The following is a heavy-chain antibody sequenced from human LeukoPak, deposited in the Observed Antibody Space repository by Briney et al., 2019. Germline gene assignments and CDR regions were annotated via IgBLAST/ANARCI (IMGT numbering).Heavy chain of an antibody. V-gene: IGHV3-23*01. CDR2: ISGSGGST. CDR3: AKDGGDTSVLYYFEC. J-gene: IGHJ4*02. CDR1: GFTFSSYA. Sequence: AGGSLRLSCAASGFTFSSYAMSWVRQAPGKGLEWVSAISGSGGSTYYADSVKGRFTISRDNSKNTLYLQMNSLRTEDTALYYCAKDGGDTSVLYYFECWGQGTLVTVSS. D-gene: IGHD6-19*01.